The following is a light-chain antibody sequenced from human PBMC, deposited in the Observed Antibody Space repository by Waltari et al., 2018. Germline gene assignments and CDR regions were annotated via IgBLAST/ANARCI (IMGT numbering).Light chain of an antibody. Sequence: DIQMTQSPSSLSASIGDRVTITCRASQSINRYLNWYQQKPGKAPKVLIFAASSLQSGVPSRFSGSGSGTDFTLTISSLQPEDFATYSCQQSYRTPLTFGGWTKVEIK. J-gene: IGKJ4*01. V-gene: IGKV1-39*01. CDR2: AAS. CDR3: QQSYRTPLT. CDR1: QSINRY.